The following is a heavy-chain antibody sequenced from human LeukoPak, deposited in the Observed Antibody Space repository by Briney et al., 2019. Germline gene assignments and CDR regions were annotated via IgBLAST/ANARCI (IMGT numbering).Heavy chain of an antibody. CDR2: IWYDGSNK. J-gene: IGHJ5*02. Sequence: GRSLRLSCAASGFTFSSYGMHWVRQAPGKGLEWVAVIWYDGSNKYYADSVKGRFTISRDNSKNTLYLQMNSLRAEDTAVYYCASTVGGSETYYNDLWGQGTLVSVSS. CDR1: GFTFSSYG. CDR3: ASTVGGSETYYNDL. D-gene: IGHD3-10*01. V-gene: IGHV3-33*01.